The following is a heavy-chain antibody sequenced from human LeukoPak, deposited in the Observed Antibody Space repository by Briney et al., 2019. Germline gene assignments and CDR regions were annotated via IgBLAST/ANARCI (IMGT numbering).Heavy chain of an antibody. D-gene: IGHD5-12*01. Sequence: GGSLRLSCAASGFTFSSYAMSGVRQAPGRGLEGVSASSGSGGSTYYADSVKGRFTISRDNSKNTLYLQMNSLRAEDTAVYYCAKDQDGYSGYDPTSLDYWGQGTLVTVSS. CDR3: AKDQDGYSGYDPTSLDY. J-gene: IGHJ4*02. CDR2: SSGSGGST. V-gene: IGHV3-23*01. CDR1: GFTFSSYA.